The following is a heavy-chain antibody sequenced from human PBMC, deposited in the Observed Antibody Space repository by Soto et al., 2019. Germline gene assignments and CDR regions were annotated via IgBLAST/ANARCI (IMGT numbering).Heavy chain of an antibody. CDR2: ITYEGSQI. CDR1: EFIFSSYD. CDR3: AKGRGEMNWANYYGLDV. Sequence: VQLVESGGALAQPGGSLRLSCVASEFIFSSYDMNWVRQAPGKGLEWVALITYEGSQIYYADAVKGRFTISRDNGDNTLSLQMDNLRTEDTATYFCAKGRGEMNWANYYGLDVWGQGTTVTVSS. V-gene: IGHV3-30*18. D-gene: IGHD7-27*01. J-gene: IGHJ6*02.